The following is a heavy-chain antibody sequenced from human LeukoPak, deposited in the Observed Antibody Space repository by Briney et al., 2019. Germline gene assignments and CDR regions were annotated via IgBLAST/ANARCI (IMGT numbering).Heavy chain of an antibody. CDR3: AKKTGYDRGGMDV. Sequence: GGSLRLSCAASGFTFSSSSMNWVRQAPGKGLEWVSSTISSGSIYYADSVKGRFTISRDNAKSSLYLQMNSLRAEDTAVYFCAKKTGYDRGGMDVWGPGTTVTVSS. D-gene: IGHD3-9*01. J-gene: IGHJ6*02. CDR1: GFTFSSSS. CDR2: TISSGSI. V-gene: IGHV3-21*01.